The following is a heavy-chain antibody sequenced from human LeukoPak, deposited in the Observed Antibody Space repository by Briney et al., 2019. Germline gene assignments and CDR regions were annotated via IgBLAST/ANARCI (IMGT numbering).Heavy chain of an antibody. CDR3: AKDRHIVVVVAATGDYMDV. CDR1: GLTFSSYG. Sequence: GGSLRLSCAASGLTFSSYGMHWVRQAPGKGLEWVAFIRYDGSNKYYADSVKGRFTISRDNSKNTLYLQMNGLRAEDTAVYYCAKDRHIVVVVAATGDYMDVWGKGTTVTVSS. CDR2: IRYDGSNK. V-gene: IGHV3-30*02. J-gene: IGHJ6*03. D-gene: IGHD2-15*01.